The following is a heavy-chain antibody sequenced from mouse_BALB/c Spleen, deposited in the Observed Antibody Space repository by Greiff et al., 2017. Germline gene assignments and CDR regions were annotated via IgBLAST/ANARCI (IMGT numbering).Heavy chain of an antibody. CDR3: ARSTYGNQAWFAY. D-gene: IGHD2-1*01. V-gene: IGHV3-8*02. Sequence: EVQLVESGPSLVKPSQTLSLTCSVTGDSITSGYWNWIRKFPGNKLEYMGYISYSGSTYYNPSLKSRISITRDTSKNQYYLQLNSVTTEDTATYYCARSTYGNQAWFAYWGQGTLVTVSA. CDR1: GDSITSGY. CDR2: ISYSGST. J-gene: IGHJ3*01.